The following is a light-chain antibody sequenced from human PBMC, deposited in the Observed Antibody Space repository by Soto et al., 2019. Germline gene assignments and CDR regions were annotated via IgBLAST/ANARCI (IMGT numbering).Light chain of an antibody. CDR2: YDS. J-gene: IGLJ2*01. V-gene: IGLV3-21*04. Sequence: SYELTQPPSVSVAPGKTARITCGGNNIGSKSVHWYQQKPGQAPVLVIYYDSDRPSGIPERLSGSNSGNTATLTISRVEAGDEADYYCQVGDRSSDRDVVFGGGTKLTVL. CDR1: NIGSKS. CDR3: QVGDRSSDRDVV.